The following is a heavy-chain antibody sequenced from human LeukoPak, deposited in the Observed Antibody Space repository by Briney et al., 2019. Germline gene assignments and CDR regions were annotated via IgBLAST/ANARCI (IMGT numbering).Heavy chain of an antibody. Sequence: SQTLSLTCTVSGDSISSGDYYWSWIRQPPGKGLEWIGYIYYNGSTFSNPSLRSRLTISVDTSKNQFSLKLSSVTAADTAVYYCARGAHYGSGSYSWFDPWGQGTLVTVSS. V-gene: IGHV4-30-4*01. J-gene: IGHJ5*02. CDR1: GDSISSGDYY. CDR2: IYYNGST. D-gene: IGHD3-10*01. CDR3: ARGAHYGSGSYSWFDP.